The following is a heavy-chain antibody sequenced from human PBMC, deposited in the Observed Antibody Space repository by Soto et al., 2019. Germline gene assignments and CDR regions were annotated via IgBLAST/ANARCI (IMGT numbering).Heavy chain of an antibody. V-gene: IGHV4-59*01. D-gene: IGHD6-13*01. CDR3: ARAGTNSGSWPYFYYGMDV. CDR2: IYYSGST. Sequence: SETLSLTCTVSGGSISSYFWSWIRQPPGKGLEWIGYIYYSGSTNYNPSLQSRVTISVDTSKNQFSLKLTSVTAADTAVYYCARAGTNSGSWPYFYYGMDVLGQGTTVTVSS. J-gene: IGHJ6*02. CDR1: GGSISSYF.